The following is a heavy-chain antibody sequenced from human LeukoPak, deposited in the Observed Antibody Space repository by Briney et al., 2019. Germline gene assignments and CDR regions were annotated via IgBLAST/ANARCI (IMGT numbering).Heavy chain of an antibody. CDR3: ARIAARLVKALDY. V-gene: IGHV1-46*01. CDR2: INPSGGST. J-gene: IGHJ4*02. Sequence: ASVKVSCKASGYTFTSYYMHWVRQAPGQGLEWMGIINPSGGSTSYAQKSQGRVTMTRDMSTSTVYMELSSLRSEDTAVYYCARIAARLVKALDYWGQGTLVTVSS. CDR1: GYTFTSYY. D-gene: IGHD6-6*01.